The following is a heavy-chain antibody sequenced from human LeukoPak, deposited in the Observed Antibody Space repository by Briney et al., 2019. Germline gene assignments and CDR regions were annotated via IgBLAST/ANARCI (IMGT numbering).Heavy chain of an antibody. Sequence: PSETLSLTCAVSGGSISSGGYSWSWIRQPPGKGLEWIGYINHSGSTYYNPSLKSRVTISVDRSKNQFSLKLSSVTAADTAVYYCARAPGAFDIWGQGTMVTVSS. CDR3: ARAPGAFDI. D-gene: IGHD3-10*01. V-gene: IGHV4-30-2*01. J-gene: IGHJ3*02. CDR2: INHSGST. CDR1: GGSISSGGYS.